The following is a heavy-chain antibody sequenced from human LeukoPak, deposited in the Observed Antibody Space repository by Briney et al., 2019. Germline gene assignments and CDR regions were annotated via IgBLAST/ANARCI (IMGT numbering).Heavy chain of an antibody. CDR1: GFTFSDYT. CDR2: ITTSSPYL. D-gene: IGHD3-22*01. V-gene: IGHV3-21*01. J-gene: IGHJ4*02. CDR3: ARYDSSVALLDY. Sequence: PGGSLRLSCAASGFTFSDYTMTWVRQAPGRGLEWVASITTSSPYLYYADSVKGRFTISRDNAKNSLYLQMNSLRAEDTAVYYCARYDSSVALLDYWGQGTLVTVSS.